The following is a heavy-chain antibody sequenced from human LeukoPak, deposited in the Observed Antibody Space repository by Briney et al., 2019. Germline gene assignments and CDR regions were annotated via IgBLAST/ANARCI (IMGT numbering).Heavy chain of an antibody. CDR1: GYTFTGYY. J-gene: IGHJ4*02. V-gene: IGHV1-2*02. CDR3: ARAFDFWSGYYNNCDY. Sequence: ASVKVSCKASGYTFTGYYMHWVRQAPGQGLEWMGWINPNSGGTNYAQKFQGRVTMTRDTSISTAYMELSRLGSDDTAVYYCARAFDFWSGYYNNCDYWGQGTLVTVSP. CDR2: INPNSGGT. D-gene: IGHD3-3*01.